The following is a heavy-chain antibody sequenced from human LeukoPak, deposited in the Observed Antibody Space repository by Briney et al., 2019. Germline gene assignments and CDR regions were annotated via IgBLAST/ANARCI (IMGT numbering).Heavy chain of an antibody. CDR1: GGSISSYY. Sequence: SETLSLTCTVSGGSISSYYWSWIRQPPGKGLEWIGYIYYSGSANYNPSLKSRVTISVDTSKNQFSLQLNSVTPGDTAVYYCARDRGPTVLRYFDWLSTWGQGTLVTVSS. CDR3: ARDRGPTVLRYFDWLST. CDR2: IYYSGSA. J-gene: IGHJ5*02. V-gene: IGHV4-59*12. D-gene: IGHD3-9*01.